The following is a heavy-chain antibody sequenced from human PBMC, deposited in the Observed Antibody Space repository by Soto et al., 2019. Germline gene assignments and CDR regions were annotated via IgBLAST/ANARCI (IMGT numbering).Heavy chain of an antibody. CDR1: GYAFTTYG. J-gene: IGHJ6*02. V-gene: IGHV1-18*01. CDR2: INTNNGNA. CDR3: AREKDYAIDV. Sequence: ASVKVSCKASGYAFTTYGISWVRQAPGQGLEWMGWINTNNGNANYAQKLQDRVTMTTDTSTGTAYMELRSLRFDDTAVYYCAREKDYAIDVWGQGTTVTVSS.